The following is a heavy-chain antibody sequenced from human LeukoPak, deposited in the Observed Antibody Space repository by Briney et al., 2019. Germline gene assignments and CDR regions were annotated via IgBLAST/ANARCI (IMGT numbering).Heavy chain of an antibody. V-gene: IGHV1-69*04. CDR3: ARDSGSSWYALSHHWFDP. Sequence: GASVKASCKASGGTFSSYAISWVRQAPGQGLEWMGRIIPILGIANYAQKFQGRVTITADKSTSTAYMELSSLRSEDTAVYYCARDSGSSWYALSHHWFDPWGQGTLVTVSS. CDR1: GGTFSSYA. D-gene: IGHD6-13*01. CDR2: IIPILGIA. J-gene: IGHJ5*02.